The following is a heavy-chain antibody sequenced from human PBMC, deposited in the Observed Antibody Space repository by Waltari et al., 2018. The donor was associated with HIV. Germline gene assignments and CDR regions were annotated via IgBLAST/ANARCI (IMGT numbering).Heavy chain of an antibody. D-gene: IGHD5-18*01. J-gene: IGHJ4*02. V-gene: IGHV3-30-3*01. CDR1: GFTFSSFA. CDR3: ARDSTSMVSYFDL. CDR2: ISYDGSAK. Sequence: QVHLVESGGGVVQPGRSLRLSCSASGFTFSSFARHWVRQSPGKGLEWVALISYDGSAKYYAYSVKGRFTISRDNSKNTLYLQMKNLGTDDTAVFFCARDSTSMVSYFDLWSRGTLVTVSS.